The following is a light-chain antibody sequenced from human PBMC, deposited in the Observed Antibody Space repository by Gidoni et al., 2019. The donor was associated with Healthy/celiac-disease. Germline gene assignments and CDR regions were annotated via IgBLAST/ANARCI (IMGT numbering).Light chain of an antibody. V-gene: IGKV3-11*01. CDR3: QQRSNFLYS. CDR1: QSVSSY. Sequence: EIVLTQSPATLSLSPGERATLSCRASQSVSSYIAWYQQKPGQAPRLLIYDASNRATGIPARFSGSGSGTDFTLTISSLEPEDFAVYYCQQRSNFLYSFGQGTKLEIK. J-gene: IGKJ2*03. CDR2: DAS.